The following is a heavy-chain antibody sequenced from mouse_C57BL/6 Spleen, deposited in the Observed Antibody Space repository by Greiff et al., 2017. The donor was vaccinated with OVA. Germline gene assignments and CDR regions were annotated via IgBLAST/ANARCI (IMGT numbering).Heavy chain of an antibody. D-gene: IGHD2-5*01. J-gene: IGHJ2*01. V-gene: IGHV1-61*01. CDR3: ARRDSNYGFDY. CDR2: IYPSDSET. Sequence: QVQLQQPGAELVRPGSSVKLSCKASGYTFTSYWMDWVKQRPGQGLEWIGNIYPSDSETHYNQKFKDKATLTVDKSSSTAYMQLSSLTSEDSAVYYCARRDSNYGFDYWGQGTTLTVSS. CDR1: GYTFTSYW.